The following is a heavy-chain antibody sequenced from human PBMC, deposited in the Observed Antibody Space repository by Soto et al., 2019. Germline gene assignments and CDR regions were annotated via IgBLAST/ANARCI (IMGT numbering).Heavy chain of an antibody. CDR1: GVTFSGSA. D-gene: IGHD5-12*01. Sequence: EVQVVVSGGGLVQPGGSRKLSCAASGVTFSGSAMHWVRQASGRGLEWVGRIRSKANSYATAYGASVKGRFTMSRDDSKNTAYLQMNSLKTEDTAVYYCSTRGDGYNADFDYWGQGTLVTVSS. CDR2: IRSKANSYAT. CDR3: STRGDGYNADFDY. V-gene: IGHV3-73*01. J-gene: IGHJ4*02.